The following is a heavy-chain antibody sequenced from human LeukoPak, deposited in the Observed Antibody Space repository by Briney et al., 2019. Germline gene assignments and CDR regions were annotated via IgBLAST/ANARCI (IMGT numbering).Heavy chain of an antibody. V-gene: IGHV3-21*01. D-gene: IGHD2-15*01. CDR2: ISSSSSYI. CDR1: GFTFSSYS. CDR3: ARDAIYCSGGSSYDDY. J-gene: IGHJ4*02. Sequence: KAGGSLRLSCAASGFTFSSYSMNWVRQASGKGLASVSSISSSSSYIYYADSVKGRFTISRDNAKNSLYLQMNSLRAEDTAVYYCARDAIYCSGGSSYDDYWGQGTLVTVSS.